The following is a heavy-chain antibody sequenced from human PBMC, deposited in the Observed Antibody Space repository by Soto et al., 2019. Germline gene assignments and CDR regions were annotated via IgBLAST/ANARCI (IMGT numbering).Heavy chain of an antibody. J-gene: IGHJ6*02. D-gene: IGHD3-22*01. Sequence: GGSLRLSCAASGFTFSSYAMSWVRQAPGKGLEWVSAISGSGGSTYYADSVKGRFTISRDNSKNTLYLQMNSLRAEDTAVYYCAKFTYYYDSSGENYYYYGMDVWGQGTTVTVSS. V-gene: IGHV3-23*01. CDR2: ISGSGGST. CDR1: GFTFSSYA. CDR3: AKFTYYYDSSGENYYYYGMDV.